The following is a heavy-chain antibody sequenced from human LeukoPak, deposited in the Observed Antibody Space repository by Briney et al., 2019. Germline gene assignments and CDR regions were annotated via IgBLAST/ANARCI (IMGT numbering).Heavy chain of an antibody. CDR1: GGSISSYY. J-gene: IGHJ3*02. CDR3: ARRNDFGI. CDR2: ISYTGST. Sequence: PSETLSLTCTVSGGSISSYYWSWIRQPPGKGLEWIGYISYTGSTNYNPSLKSRVTISIDTSKNQFSLKLTSVTAADTAVYYCARRNDFGIWGQGTMVTVSS. V-gene: IGHV4-59*08.